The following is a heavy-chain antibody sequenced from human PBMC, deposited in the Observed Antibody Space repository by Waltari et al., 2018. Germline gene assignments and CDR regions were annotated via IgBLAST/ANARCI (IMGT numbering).Heavy chain of an antibody. D-gene: IGHD5-18*01. CDR2: KSYDGSNK. CDR3: ARGVDTAMVDYFDY. V-gene: IGHV3-30-3*01. CDR1: GFTFSSYA. J-gene: IGHJ4*02. Sequence: QVQLVESGGGVVQPGRSLRLSCAASGFTFSSYAMHWVRQAPGKGLEWGAVKSYDGSNKYYAGSVKGRFTISRDNSKNTLYLQMNSLRAEDTAVYYCARGVDTAMVDYFDYWGQGTLVTVSS.